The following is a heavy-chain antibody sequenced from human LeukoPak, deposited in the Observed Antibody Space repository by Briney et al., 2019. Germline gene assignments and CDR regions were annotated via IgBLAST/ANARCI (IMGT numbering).Heavy chain of an antibody. Sequence: GSLRLSCAASGFTFSSYAMSWVRQAPGKGLEWVSAISGSGGSTYYADSVKGRFTISRDNSKNTLYLQMNSLRAEDTAVYYCVKVSGMYSSSWPTDIWGQGTLVTVSS. D-gene: IGHD6-13*01. CDR1: GFTFSSYA. J-gene: IGHJ4*02. CDR2: ISGSGGST. CDR3: VKVSGMYSSSWPTDI. V-gene: IGHV3-23*01.